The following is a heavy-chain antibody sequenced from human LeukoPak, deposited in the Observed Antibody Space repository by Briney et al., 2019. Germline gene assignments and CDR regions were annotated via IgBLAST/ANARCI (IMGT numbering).Heavy chain of an antibody. V-gene: IGHV1-2*02. CDR1: GYTFTGYY. CDR3: AREPRRSEPTRLPSYYFDY. CDR2: INPNSGGT. Sequence: ASVKVSCKASGYTFTGYYMHWVRQAPGQGLEWMGWINPNSGGTNYAQKFQGRVTMTRDTSISTAYMELSRLRSDDTAVYYCAREPRRSEPTRLPSYYFDYWGQGTLVTVSS. J-gene: IGHJ4*02. D-gene: IGHD6-25*01.